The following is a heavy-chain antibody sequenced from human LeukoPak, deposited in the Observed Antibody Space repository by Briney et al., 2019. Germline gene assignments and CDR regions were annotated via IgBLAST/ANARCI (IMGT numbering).Heavy chain of an antibody. V-gene: IGHV3-9*01. CDR2: ISWNSGSI. D-gene: IGHD3-3*01. J-gene: IGHJ5*02. CDR3: ASPPYYDFYS. CDR1: GFTFDDYA. Sequence: GGSLRLSCAASGFTFDDYAMHWVRQAPGKGLEWVSGISWNSGSIGYADSVKGRFTISRDNAKNSLYLQMNSLRAEDTAVYYCASPPYYDFYSWGQGTLVTVSS.